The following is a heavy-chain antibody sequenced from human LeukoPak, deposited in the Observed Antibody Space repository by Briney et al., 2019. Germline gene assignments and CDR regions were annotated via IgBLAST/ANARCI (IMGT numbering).Heavy chain of an antibody. D-gene: IGHD2-2*02. V-gene: IGHV4-34*01. CDR2: INHSGST. CDR1: GGSFSGYY. CDR3: ARVARYCSSTSRYTPYSSSWYYGSYFDY. Sequence: PSETLSLTCAVYGGSFSGYYWSWIRQPPGKGLEWIGEINHSGSTNYNPSLKSRVTISVDTSKNQFSLKLSSVTAADTAVYYCARVARYCSSTSRYTPYSSSWYYGSYFDYWGQGTLVTVSS. J-gene: IGHJ4*02.